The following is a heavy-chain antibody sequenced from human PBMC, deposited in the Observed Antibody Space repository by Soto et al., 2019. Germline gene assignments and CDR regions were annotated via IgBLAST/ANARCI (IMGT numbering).Heavy chain of an antibody. Sequence: ASVKVSCKASVGTFSSYAISWVRQAPGQGLEWMGGIIPIFGTANYAQKFQGRVTITADESTSTAYMELSSLRSEDTAVYYCARRVLRFLEWHMDVWGQGTTVTVSS. CDR1: VGTFSSYA. V-gene: IGHV1-69*13. D-gene: IGHD3-3*01. J-gene: IGHJ6*02. CDR3: ARRVLRFLEWHMDV. CDR2: IIPIFGTA.